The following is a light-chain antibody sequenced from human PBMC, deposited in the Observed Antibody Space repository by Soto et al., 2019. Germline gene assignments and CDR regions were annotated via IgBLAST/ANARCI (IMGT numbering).Light chain of an antibody. V-gene: IGLV2-14*03. CDR3: TSYTTSSPYLV. CDR2: DVT. Sequence: QSVLTQPASGSRSPGQSITISCTGTSSDVGGYNYVSWYQHHPGKAPKLMIYDVTNRPSGVSNRFSGSKSGNTASLTISGLQAEDEAHYYCTSYTTSSPYLVFGGGTKLTFL. CDR1: SSDVGGYNY. J-gene: IGLJ3*02.